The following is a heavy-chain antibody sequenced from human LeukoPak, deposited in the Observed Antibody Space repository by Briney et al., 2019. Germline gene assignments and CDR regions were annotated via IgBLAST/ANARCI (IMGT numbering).Heavy chain of an antibody. CDR1: NYSISNSLY. CDR2: IYRSGST. J-gene: IGHJ6*03. D-gene: IGHD4-17*01. Sequence: ASETLSLTCSGSNYSISNSLYWGWLRQPPGKGLEWIGSIYRSGSTFYNPSLKSRVTISLDTSKNQFSLKLSSVTAADTDVYFCARGTYGYYMDVWGKGTTVTVSS. V-gene: IGHV4-38-2*02. CDR3: ARGTYGYYMDV.